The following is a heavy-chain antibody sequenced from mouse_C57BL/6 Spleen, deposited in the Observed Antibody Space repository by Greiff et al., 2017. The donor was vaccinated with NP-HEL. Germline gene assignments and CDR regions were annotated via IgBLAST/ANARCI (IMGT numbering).Heavy chain of an antibody. CDR2: INPNNGGT. V-gene: IGHV1-26*01. CDR1: GYTFTDYY. J-gene: IGHJ4*01. D-gene: IGHD3-2*02. CDR3: ARRRKTAQEEYAMDY. Sequence: EVQLQQSGPELVKPGASVKISCKASGYTFTDYYMNWVKQSHGKSLEWIGDINPNNGGTSYNQKFKGKATLTVDKSSSTAYMELRSLTSEDSAVYYCARRRKTAQEEYAMDYWGQGTSVTVSS.